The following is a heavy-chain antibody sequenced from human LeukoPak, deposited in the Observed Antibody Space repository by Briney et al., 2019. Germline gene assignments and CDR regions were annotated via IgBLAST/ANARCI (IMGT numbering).Heavy chain of an antibody. Sequence: PSETLSLTCTVSGGSISSGSYYWSWIRQPAGKGLEWIGRIYTSGSTNYNPSLKSRVTISVDTSKNQFSLKLSSVTAADTAVYYCARNTSVISVAGPDNWYFDLWGRGTLVTVSS. D-gene: IGHD6-19*01. J-gene: IGHJ2*01. CDR2: IYTSGST. CDR1: GGSISSGSYY. V-gene: IGHV4-61*02. CDR3: ARNTSVISVAGPDNWYFDL.